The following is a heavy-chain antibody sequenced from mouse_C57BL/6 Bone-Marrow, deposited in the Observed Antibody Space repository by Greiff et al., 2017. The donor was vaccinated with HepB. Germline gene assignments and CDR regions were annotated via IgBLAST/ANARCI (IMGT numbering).Heavy chain of an antibody. Sequence: QVQLKESGPELVKPGASVKLSCKASGYTFTSYDINWVKQRPGQGLEWIGWIYPRDGSTKYNEKFKGKATLTVDTSSSTAYMELHSLTSEDSAVYFCAREWDYGSREVDYWGQGTTLTVSS. CDR1: GYTFTSYD. J-gene: IGHJ2*01. D-gene: IGHD1-1*01. CDR2: IYPRDGST. CDR3: AREWDYGSREVDY. V-gene: IGHV1-85*01.